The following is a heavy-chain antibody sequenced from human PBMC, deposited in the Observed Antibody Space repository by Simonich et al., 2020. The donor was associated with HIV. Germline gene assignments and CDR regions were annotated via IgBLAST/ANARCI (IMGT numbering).Heavy chain of an antibody. CDR1: GGSFSGYY. D-gene: IGHD3-22*01. Sequence: QVQLQQWGAGLLKPSETLSLTCAVYGGSFSGYYWSGIRQTPGKGLEWVGVINQSGSTNYNPSLKSRVTISLDTSKNQFSLKLSSVTAADTAVYYCARHSASYDSSGRRYFDLWGRGTLVTVFS. J-gene: IGHJ2*01. CDR3: ARHSASYDSSGRRYFDL. CDR2: INQSGST. V-gene: IGHV4-34*01.